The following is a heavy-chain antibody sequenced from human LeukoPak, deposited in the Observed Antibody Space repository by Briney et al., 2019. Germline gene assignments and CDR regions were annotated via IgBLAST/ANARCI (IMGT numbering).Heavy chain of an antibody. D-gene: IGHD6-6*01. V-gene: IGHV4-61*02. CDR1: GGSISSSHYY. J-gene: IGHJ5*02. CDR3: ARVPHSSSSEWFDP. CDR2: IYTSENI. Sequence: SETLSLTCTVSGGSISSSHYYWSWIRQPAGKGLEWIGRIYTSENINYNPSLKSRVTISVDTSKNHFSLKLRSVTAADTAVYYCARVPHSSSSEWFDPWGQGTLVTVSS.